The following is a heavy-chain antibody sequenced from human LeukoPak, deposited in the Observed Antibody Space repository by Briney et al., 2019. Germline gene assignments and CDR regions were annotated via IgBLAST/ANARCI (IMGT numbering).Heavy chain of an antibody. CDR1: GGSIKSNNW. CDR2: IYYSGST. CDR3: ARGNDWFDP. V-gene: IGHV4-4*02. D-gene: IGHD4-11*01. Sequence: SETLSLTCAVSGGSIKSNNWWSWVRQPPGKGLEWIGYIYYSGSTYYNPSLKSRVTISVDTSKNQFSLKLSSVTAADTAVYYCARGNDWFDPWGQGTLVTVSS. J-gene: IGHJ5*02.